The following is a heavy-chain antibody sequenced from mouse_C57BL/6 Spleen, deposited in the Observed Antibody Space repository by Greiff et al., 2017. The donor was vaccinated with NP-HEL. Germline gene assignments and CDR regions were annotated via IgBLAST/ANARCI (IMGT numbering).Heavy chain of an antibody. CDR1: GYTFTSYW. Sequence: QVQLQQPGAELVKPGASVKLSCKASGYTFTSYWMHWVKQRPGQGREWIGMIHPNSGSTNYNEKFKSKATLTVDKSSSTAYMQLSSLTSEDSAVYYCARGAVTTWYFDVWGTGTTVTVSS. CDR3: ARGAVTTWYFDV. D-gene: IGHD2-2*01. V-gene: IGHV1-64*01. CDR2: IHPNSGST. J-gene: IGHJ1*03.